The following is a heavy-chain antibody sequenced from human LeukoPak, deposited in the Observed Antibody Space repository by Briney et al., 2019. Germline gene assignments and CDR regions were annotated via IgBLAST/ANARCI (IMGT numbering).Heavy chain of an antibody. Sequence: ASVKVSCKASGYTFTSYYMHWVRQAPGQGLEWMGIINPSGGSTGYAQKFQGRVTMTRDMSTSTVYMELSSLRSEDTAVYYCARDKHIVVVDTRGYFDYWGQGTLVTVSS. CDR1: GYTFTSYY. V-gene: IGHV1-46*01. CDR3: ARDKHIVVVDTRGYFDY. J-gene: IGHJ4*02. D-gene: IGHD2-21*01. CDR2: INPSGGST.